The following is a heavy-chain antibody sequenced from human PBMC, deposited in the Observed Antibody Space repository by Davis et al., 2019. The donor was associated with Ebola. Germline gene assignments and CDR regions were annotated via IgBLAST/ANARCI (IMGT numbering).Heavy chain of an antibody. Sequence: GESLKISCAASEFSFSNSWMDWVRQAPGKGLEWVASINGDGSKTSYGASVRGRFTISRDNAKNSLYLQMSSVRDEDTAVYYCARDRAYQAFDYWGQGTLVTVSS. CDR3: ARDRAYQAFDY. CDR1: EFSFSNSW. D-gene: IGHD2-2*01. V-gene: IGHV3-7*01. J-gene: IGHJ4*02. CDR2: INGDGSKT.